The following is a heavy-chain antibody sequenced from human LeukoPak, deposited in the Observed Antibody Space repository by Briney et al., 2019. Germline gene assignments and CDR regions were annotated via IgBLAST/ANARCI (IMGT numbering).Heavy chain of an antibody. CDR1: GFTFSSYA. J-gene: IGHJ6*02. Sequence: GGSLRLSCAASGFTFSSYAMSWVRQAPGKGLEWVSAISGSGGSTYYADSVKGRFTISRDNSKNTPYLQMNSLRAEDTAVYYCAKDQVTMVRGVSYYYYYGMDVWGQGTTVTVSS. CDR3: AKDQVTMVRGVSYYYYYGMDV. CDR2: ISGSGGST. D-gene: IGHD3-10*01. V-gene: IGHV3-23*01.